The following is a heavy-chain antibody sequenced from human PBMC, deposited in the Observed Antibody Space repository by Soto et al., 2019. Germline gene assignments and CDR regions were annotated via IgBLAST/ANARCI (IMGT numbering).Heavy chain of an antibody. J-gene: IGHJ4*02. CDR3: ARSRNYYDSSGYDY. CDR1: GFTFSSYA. D-gene: IGHD3-22*01. CDR2: ISYDGSNK. Sequence: PVVSLRISGAASGFTFSSYAMHWVRQAPGKGLEWVAVISYDGSNKYYADSVKGRFTISRDNSKNTLYLQMNSLRAEDTAVYYCARSRNYYDSSGYDYWGQGTLVTVSS. V-gene: IGHV3-30-3*01.